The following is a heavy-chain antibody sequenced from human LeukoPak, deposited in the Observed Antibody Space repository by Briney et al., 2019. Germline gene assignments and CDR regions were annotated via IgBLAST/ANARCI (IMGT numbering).Heavy chain of an antibody. CDR2: IYYSGST. V-gene: IGHV4-59*01. J-gene: IGHJ4*02. CDR3: ARGNAAMVAYYFDY. CDR1: GGSISSYY. Sequence: SETLSLTCTVSGGSISSYYWSWIRQPPGKGMEWIGYIYYSGSTNYNPSLKSRVTISVDTSKNQFSLKLSSVTAADTAVYYCARGNAAMVAYYFDYWGQGTLVTVSS. D-gene: IGHD5-18*01.